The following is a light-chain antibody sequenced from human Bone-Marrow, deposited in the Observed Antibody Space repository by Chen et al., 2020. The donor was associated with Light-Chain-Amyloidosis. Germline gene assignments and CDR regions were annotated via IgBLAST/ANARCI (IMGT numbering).Light chain of an antibody. CDR1: ALQTKY. CDR2: RDT. Sequence: SYELTQPPSVSVSPGQAARITRSGDALQTKYSYWYQQTPGQAPGLVIHRDTERPSGIAERFSGSSSGTTATLTISGVQAEDEADYHCQSADSSGTYEVIFGGGTKLTVL. CDR3: QSADSSGTYEVI. J-gene: IGLJ2*01. V-gene: IGLV3-25*03.